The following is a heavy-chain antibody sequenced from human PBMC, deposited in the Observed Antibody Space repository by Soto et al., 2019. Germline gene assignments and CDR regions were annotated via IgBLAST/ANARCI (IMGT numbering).Heavy chain of an antibody. CDR1: GFPFSSYA. Sequence: GGSLRLSCVASGFPFSSYAMSWVRQTPGKGLEWVSGISGSGGRTYYADSVKGRFTISRDNAKNSLYLQMNSLRAEDTAVYYCARDGSTVTTNYHYAMDVWGQGTTVTVSS. J-gene: IGHJ6*02. CDR2: ISGSGGRT. D-gene: IGHD4-17*01. V-gene: IGHV3-23*01. CDR3: ARDGSTVTTNYHYAMDV.